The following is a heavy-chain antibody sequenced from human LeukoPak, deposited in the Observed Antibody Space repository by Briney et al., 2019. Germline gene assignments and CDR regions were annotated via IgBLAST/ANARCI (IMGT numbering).Heavy chain of an antibody. Sequence: SETLSLTCAVYGGSFSGYYWSWIRQPPGKGVEWIGEINHIRSTNYNPSLKSRLTISVDTSKNQFSLKLSSVTAADTAVYYCARSDFGVVINYYYYYMDVWGKGTTVTVSS. CDR3: ARSDFGVVINYYYYYMDV. J-gene: IGHJ6*03. CDR1: GGSFSGYY. D-gene: IGHD3-3*01. V-gene: IGHV4-34*01. CDR2: INHIRST.